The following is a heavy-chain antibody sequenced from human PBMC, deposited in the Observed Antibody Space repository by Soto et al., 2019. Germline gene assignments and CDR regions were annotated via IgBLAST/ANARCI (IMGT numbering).Heavy chain of an antibody. Sequence: PGESLKISCKGSGYSFTSYWIGWVRQMPGKGLEWMGIIYPGDSDTRYSPSFQGQVTISADKSISTAYLQWSSLKASDTAMYYCARRHYSGYDPRESWFDPWGQGTLVTVSS. CDR2: IYPGDSDT. CDR3: ARRHYSGYDPRESWFDP. V-gene: IGHV5-51*01. D-gene: IGHD5-12*01. CDR1: GYSFTSYW. J-gene: IGHJ5*02.